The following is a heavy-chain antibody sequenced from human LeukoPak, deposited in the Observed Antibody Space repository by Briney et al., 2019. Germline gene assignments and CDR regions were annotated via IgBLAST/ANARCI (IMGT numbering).Heavy chain of an antibody. J-gene: IGHJ4*02. Sequence: SVKVSCKASGGTFSSYAISWVRQAPGQGLEWMGGIIPIFGTANYAQKFQGRVTITADESTSTAYMELSSLRSEDTAVYYCASAPPAYCTNGVCYPDYWGQGTLVTVSS. CDR3: ASAPPAYCTNGVCYPDY. V-gene: IGHV1-69*13. CDR1: GGTFSSYA. D-gene: IGHD2-8*01. CDR2: IIPIFGTA.